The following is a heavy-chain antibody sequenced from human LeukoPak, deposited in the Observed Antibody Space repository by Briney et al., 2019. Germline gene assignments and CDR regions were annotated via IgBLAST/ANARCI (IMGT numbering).Heavy chain of an antibody. D-gene: IGHD3-22*01. CDR3: AKSYYDSSGYRGDFDS. V-gene: IGHV3-48*03. CDR2: ISDSGTTI. Sequence: GALRLSCAASGFTFSTYEMNWVRQAPGKGLEWISYISDSGTTINYADSVKGRFTISRDNAKNSLYLQMNSLRAEDTAVYYCAKSYYDSSGYRGDFDSWGQGTQVTVSS. CDR1: GFTFSTYE. J-gene: IGHJ4*02.